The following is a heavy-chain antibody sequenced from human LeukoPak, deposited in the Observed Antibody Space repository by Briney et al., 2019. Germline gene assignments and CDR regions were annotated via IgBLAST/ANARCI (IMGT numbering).Heavy chain of an antibody. CDR2: ITYSSSYT. CDR3: AIEQFDTSGIFDY. D-gene: IGHD3-22*01. V-gene: IGHV3-21*01. Sequence: GGSLRLSCAASGFTFSSYDMSWVRQAPGKGLEWVSGITYSSSYTYYADSVKGRFTISSDSAKNTLYLQMNSLRPEDTAVYFCAIEQFDTSGIFDYWGQGTLVTVSS. J-gene: IGHJ4*02. CDR1: GFTFSSYD.